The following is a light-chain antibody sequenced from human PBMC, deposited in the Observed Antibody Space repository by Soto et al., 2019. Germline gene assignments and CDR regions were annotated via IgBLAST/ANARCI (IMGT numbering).Light chain of an antibody. V-gene: IGKV3-20*01. CDR1: QSFTSIY. CDR2: GAS. Sequence: EIVLTQSPGTLSLSPGEGATLSCRASQSFTSIYLAWYQPKPGQAPRLLIYGASTRATGIPDRFSGSGSGTDFTLTISRLEPEDFAVYYCHQYDSWTFGQGTKVDIK. J-gene: IGKJ1*01. CDR3: HQYDSWT.